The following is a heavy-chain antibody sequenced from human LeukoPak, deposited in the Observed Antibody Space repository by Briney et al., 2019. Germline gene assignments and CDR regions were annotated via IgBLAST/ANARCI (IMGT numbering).Heavy chain of an antibody. CDR2: IYYSGST. Sequence: SETLSLTCTVSGGSISSGGYYWSWIRQHPGKGLEWIGYIYYSGSTYYNPSLKSRVTISVDTSKNQFSLRLTSVTAADTAVYYCASVYDSSGYYPFWGQGTLVTVSS. CDR1: GGSISSGGYY. CDR3: ASVYDSSGYYPF. D-gene: IGHD3-22*01. J-gene: IGHJ4*02. V-gene: IGHV4-31*03.